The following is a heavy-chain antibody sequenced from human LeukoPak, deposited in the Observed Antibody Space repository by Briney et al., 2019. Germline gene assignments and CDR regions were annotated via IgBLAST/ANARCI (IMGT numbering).Heavy chain of an antibody. Sequence: GGSLRLSCAASGFTFSAFGMNWVRQAPGKGLEWVSTITKSGDTTYYVDSVKGRFTISRDNSKNTVYLQMKSLRVEATAVYYCAKGLSAAGDYYFDYWGQGALVTVSS. V-gene: IGHV3-23*01. CDR2: ITKSGDTT. CDR3: AKGLSAAGDYYFDY. J-gene: IGHJ4*02. CDR1: GFTFSAFG. D-gene: IGHD2-21*01.